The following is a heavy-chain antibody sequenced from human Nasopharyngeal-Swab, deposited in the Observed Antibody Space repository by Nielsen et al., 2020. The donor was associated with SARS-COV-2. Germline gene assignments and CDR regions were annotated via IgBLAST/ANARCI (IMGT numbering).Heavy chain of an antibody. CDR2: ISGSGGST. J-gene: IGHJ4*02. CDR1: GFTFSSYA. D-gene: IGHD6-6*01. CDR3: AKSGYSSSSESDY. Sequence: GGSLRLSCAASGFTFSSYAMSWVRPAPGKGLEWVSAISGSGGSTYYADSVKGRFTISRDNSKNTLYLQMNSLRAEDTAVYYCAKSGYSSSSESDYWGQGTLVTVSS. V-gene: IGHV3-23*01.